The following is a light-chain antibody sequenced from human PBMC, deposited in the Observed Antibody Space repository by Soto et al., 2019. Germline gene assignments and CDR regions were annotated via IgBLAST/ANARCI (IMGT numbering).Light chain of an antibody. Sequence: QSALTQPASVSGSPGQSITISCTGTSSDVGDYNYVSWYQQHPGKAPKLMIYDVSNRPSGVSNRFSGSKSGNTASLTISGLQADDEADYYCTPYASNGTYVFGTGTKVTGL. CDR2: DVS. CDR3: TPYASNGTYV. CDR1: SSDVGDYNY. J-gene: IGLJ1*01. V-gene: IGLV2-14*01.